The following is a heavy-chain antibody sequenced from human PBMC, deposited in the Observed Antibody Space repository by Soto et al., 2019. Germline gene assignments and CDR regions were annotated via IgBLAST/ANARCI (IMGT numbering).Heavy chain of an antibody. CDR1: GGSIRSSDYY. J-gene: IGHJ4*02. CDR2: IYYSGSA. Sequence: SETLSLTCTVSGGSIRSSDYYWTWIRQPPGKGLEWIGYIYYSGSANYNPSLKSRVTISVDTSRNQFSLKLNSVTAAETAVYFCARATYYSDTGGSPPLDYWGQGTLVTVS. D-gene: IGHD3-22*01. CDR3: ARATYYSDTGGSPPLDY. V-gene: IGHV4-30-4*01.